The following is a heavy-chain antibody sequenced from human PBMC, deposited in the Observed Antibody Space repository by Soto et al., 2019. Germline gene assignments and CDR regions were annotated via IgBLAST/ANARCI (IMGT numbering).Heavy chain of an antibody. CDR1: GGSISSYY. J-gene: IGHJ4*02. D-gene: IGHD5-18*01. CDR3: ARTIDTTMSYFDY. V-gene: IGHV4-59*01. Sequence: SETLSLTCTVSGGSISSYYWTWIRQPPGKGLEWIGYVYNSGSTNYNPSLKSRVTISIDTSKSQFSLNLSSVTAADTAVYYCARTIDTTMSYFDYWGQGTLVTVSS. CDR2: VYNSGST.